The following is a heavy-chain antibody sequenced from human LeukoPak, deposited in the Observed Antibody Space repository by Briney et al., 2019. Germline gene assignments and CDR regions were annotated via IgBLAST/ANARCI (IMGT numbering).Heavy chain of an antibody. D-gene: IGHD6-19*01. J-gene: IGHJ4*02. CDR1: GYTFTSYA. CDR2: INAGNGNT. Sequence: ASVKVSCKASGYTFTSYAMHWVRQAPGQRLEWMGWINAGNGNTKYPQKFQGRVTITRDTSASTAYMELSSLRSEDTAVYYCARTGIAVAGPFDYWGQGTLVTVSS. V-gene: IGHV1-3*01. CDR3: ARTGIAVAGPFDY.